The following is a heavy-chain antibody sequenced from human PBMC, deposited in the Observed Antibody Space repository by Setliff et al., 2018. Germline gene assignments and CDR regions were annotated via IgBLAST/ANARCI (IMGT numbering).Heavy chain of an antibody. J-gene: IGHJ3*02. CDR2: IYTTGST. D-gene: IGHD2-15*01. CDR3: ARKDGDM. CDR1: GASISNYY. Sequence: PSETLSLTCSVSGASISNYYWSWFRQPPGSRLEWIGYIYTTGSTSYNPSLKSRVTMSVDTSKNQFSLKMRSVTAADAALYYCARKDGDMWGQGTMVTVSS. V-gene: IGHV4-4*08.